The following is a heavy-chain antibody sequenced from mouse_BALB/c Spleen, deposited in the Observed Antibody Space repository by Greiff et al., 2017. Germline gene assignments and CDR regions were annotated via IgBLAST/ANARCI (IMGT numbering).Heavy chain of an antibody. CDR1: GFSLTSYG. D-gene: IGHD2-2*01. Sequence: QVQLKESGPGLVQPSQSLSITCTVSGFSLTSYGVHWVRQSPGKGLEWLGVIWSGGSTDYNAAFISRLSISKDNSKSQVFFKMNSLQANDTAIYYCARNEGYGFSWFAYWGQGTLVTVSA. CDR2: IWSGGST. J-gene: IGHJ3*01. V-gene: IGHV2-2*02. CDR3: ARNEGYGFSWFAY.